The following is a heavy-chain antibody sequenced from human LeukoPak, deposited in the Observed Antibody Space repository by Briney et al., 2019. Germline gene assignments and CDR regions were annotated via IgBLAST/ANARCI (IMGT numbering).Heavy chain of an antibody. D-gene: IGHD2-15*01. CDR3: AKDSTVVPTALDF. CDR2: ISYSGAST. V-gene: IGHV3-23*01. CDR1: VYWSSMDA. Sequence: GGSLRLSCAPSVYWSSMDAVSWVRQAPGKWREWVSAISYSGASTYYGDIVKGRFTITRDNYKNTVYLQMNSLTDDDTAFYYCAKDSTVVPTALDFWGQGTMVTVSS. J-gene: IGHJ3*01.